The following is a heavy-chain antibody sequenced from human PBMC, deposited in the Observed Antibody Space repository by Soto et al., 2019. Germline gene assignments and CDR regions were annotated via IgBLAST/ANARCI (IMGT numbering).Heavy chain of an antibody. J-gene: IGHJ4*02. CDR1: GGSSSSYY. V-gene: IGHV4-59*01. CDR2: IYYSGST. D-gene: IGHD3-22*01. Sequence: SETLSLSCSVSGGSSSSYYGSWIRQPPGKGLEWIGYIYYSGSTNYNPSLKSRVTISVDTSKNQFSLKLSSVTAADTAVYYCASSNYYDSSGPFNYDYWGQGTLVTVSS. CDR3: ASSNYYDSSGPFNYDY.